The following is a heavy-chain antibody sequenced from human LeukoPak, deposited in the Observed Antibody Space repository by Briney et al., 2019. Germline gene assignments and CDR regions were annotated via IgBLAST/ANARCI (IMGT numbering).Heavy chain of an antibody. Sequence: GGSLRLSCAASGFTFSSYAMSWVRQALGKGLEWVSAISGSGGSTYYADSVKGRFTISRDNSKNTLYLQMNSLRAEDTAVYYCAKVYDSSGYAYNWFDPWGQGTLVTVSS. V-gene: IGHV3-23*01. J-gene: IGHJ5*02. D-gene: IGHD3-22*01. CDR2: ISGSGGST. CDR1: GFTFSSYA. CDR3: AKVYDSSGYAYNWFDP.